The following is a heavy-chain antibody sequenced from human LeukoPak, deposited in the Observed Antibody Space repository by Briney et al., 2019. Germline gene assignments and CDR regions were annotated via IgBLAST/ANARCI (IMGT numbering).Heavy chain of an antibody. V-gene: IGHV3-23*01. CDR1: GFTFSNYA. J-gene: IGHJ5*02. Sequence: GGSLRLSCAASGFTFSNYAMSWVRQAPGKGLEWVSAISGSGAYTYYADSVKGRLTISRDNSKNTLYLQMNSLRAEDTALYYCAKDRSRGRVAAGTLGWFDPWGQGTLVTVSS. CDR2: ISGSGAYT. CDR3: AKDRSRGRVAAGTLGWFDP. D-gene: IGHD6-13*01.